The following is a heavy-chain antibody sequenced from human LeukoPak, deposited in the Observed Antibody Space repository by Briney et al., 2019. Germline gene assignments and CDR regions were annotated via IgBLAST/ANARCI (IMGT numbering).Heavy chain of an antibody. CDR1: GYSFTSYW. Sequence: GESLKISCKGSGYSFTSYWIGWVRQMPGKGLEWMGIIYPGDSDTRYSPSFQGQVAISADKSISTAYLQWSSLKASDTAMYYCARLYYYDSSGYAPFGYWGQGTLVTVSS. CDR3: ARLYYYDSSGYAPFGY. CDR2: IYPGDSDT. J-gene: IGHJ4*02. V-gene: IGHV5-51*01. D-gene: IGHD3-22*01.